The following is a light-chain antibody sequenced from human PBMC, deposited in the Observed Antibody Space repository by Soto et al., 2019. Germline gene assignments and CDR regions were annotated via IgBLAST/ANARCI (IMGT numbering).Light chain of an antibody. J-gene: IGLJ3*02. V-gene: IGLV2-23*02. CDR2: EVS. CDR1: SSDVGSYNL. Sequence: QSVLTQSASVSGSPGQSITISCTGTSSDVGSYNLVSWYQQHPGKAPKLKIYEVSKRPSGVSNRFSGSKSGNTASLTISGLQAADEADYYCCSYAGSSTFEVFGGGTKLTVL. CDR3: CSYAGSSTFEV.